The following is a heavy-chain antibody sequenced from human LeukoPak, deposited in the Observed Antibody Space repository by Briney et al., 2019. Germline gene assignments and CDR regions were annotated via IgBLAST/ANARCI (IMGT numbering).Heavy chain of an antibody. CDR2: NNPNSGGT. CDR1: GYTFTGYY. V-gene: IGHV1-2*02. J-gene: IGHJ6*03. CDR3: ARPTAITVAGPYYYYMDV. D-gene: IGHD6-19*01. Sequence: ASVKVSCKASGYTFTGYYMHWVRQAPGQRLEWMGWNNPNSGGTNYAQKFQGRVTMTRDTSISTAYMELSRLRSDDTAVYYCARPTAITVAGPYYYYMDVWGKGTTVTVSS.